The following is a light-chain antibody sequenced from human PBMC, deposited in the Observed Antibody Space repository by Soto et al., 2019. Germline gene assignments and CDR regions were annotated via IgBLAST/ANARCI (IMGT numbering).Light chain of an antibody. CDR2: EVS. CDR1: SSDVGEYNY. CDR3: SSYAVSNSLV. J-gene: IGLJ2*01. V-gene: IGLV2-8*01. Sequence: QSALTQPPSASGSPGQSVTISCTGTSSDVGEYNYVSWYQQHPGKAPKLIIYEVSKRPSGVPDRFSGSKSGNTASLTVSGLQAEDEADYYCSSYAVSNSLVFGGGTKVTVL.